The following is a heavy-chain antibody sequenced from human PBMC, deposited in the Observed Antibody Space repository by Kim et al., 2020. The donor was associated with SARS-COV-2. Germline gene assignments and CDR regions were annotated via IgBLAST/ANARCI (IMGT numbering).Heavy chain of an antibody. Sequence: GESLKISCKGSGYSFTSYWIGWVRQMPGKGLEWMGIIYPGDSDTRYSPSFQGQVTISADKSISTAYLQWSSLKASDTAMYYCARRGYRVRETNYYGMDVWGQGTTVTVSS. J-gene: IGHJ6*02. CDR2: IYPGDSDT. CDR3: ARRGYRVRETNYYGMDV. D-gene: IGHD3-10*01. CDR1: GYSFTSYW. V-gene: IGHV5-51*01.